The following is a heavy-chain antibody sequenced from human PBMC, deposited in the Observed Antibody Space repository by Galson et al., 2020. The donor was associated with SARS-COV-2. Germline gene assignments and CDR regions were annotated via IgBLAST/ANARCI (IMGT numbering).Heavy chain of an antibody. V-gene: IGHV2-5*02. Sequence: KMSGPTLVKPTQTLTLTCTFSGFSLSTSGVGVGWIRQPPGKALEWLAVIYWDDDKRYSPSLKSRVTITKDTPNNQVVLTMTNMDPVDTATYYCAHRRLQSGYWDGGVLDVWGQGTMVTVSS. D-gene: IGHD1-1*01. J-gene: IGHJ3*01. CDR2: IYWDDDK. CDR3: AHRRLQSGYWDGGVLDV. CDR1: GFSLSTSGVG.